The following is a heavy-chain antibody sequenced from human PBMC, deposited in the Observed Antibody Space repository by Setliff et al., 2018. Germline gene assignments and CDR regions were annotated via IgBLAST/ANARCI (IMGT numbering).Heavy chain of an antibody. J-gene: IGHJ3*01. V-gene: IGHV3-30*02. Sequence: GGSLRLSCAASGFTFNSYNMDWVRQAPGKGLEWVAVIRFDGSNKNYADSVKGRFTISRDNSENTLYLQMNSLRAEDSAMYYCAKSITMIVGGAFDVWGQGTMVTVS. CDR2: IRFDGSNK. CDR3: AKSITMIVGGAFDV. D-gene: IGHD3-22*01. CDR1: GFTFNSYN.